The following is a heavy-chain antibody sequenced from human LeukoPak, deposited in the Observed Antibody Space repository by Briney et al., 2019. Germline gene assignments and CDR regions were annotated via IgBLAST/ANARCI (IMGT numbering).Heavy chain of an antibody. CDR1: GFTFSDYW. V-gene: IGHV3-7*01. Sequence: GGSLRLSCVASGFTFSDYWMSWVRQAPGKGLECVANIRQDGSEKHHLDSVKGRFTISRDNGKNSLFLQMNSLRAEDTAVYYCARVSWGGSFFDYWGRGILVTGSS. CDR3: ARVSWGGSFFDY. J-gene: IGHJ4*02. D-gene: IGHD1-26*01. CDR2: IRQDGSEK.